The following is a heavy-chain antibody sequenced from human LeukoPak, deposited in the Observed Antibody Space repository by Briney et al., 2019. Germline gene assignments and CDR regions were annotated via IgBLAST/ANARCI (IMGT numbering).Heavy chain of an antibody. CDR1: GGSFSGYY. D-gene: IGHD3-16*02. J-gene: IGHJ4*02. CDR2: IYYSGST. CDR3: ARLEDDYVWGSYRYNY. Sequence: PSETLSLTCAVYGGSFSGYYWSWIRQPPGKGLEWIGYIYYSGSTNYNPSLKSRVTISVDTSKNQFSLKLSSVTAADTAVYYCARLEDDYVWGSYRYNYWGQGTLVTVSS. V-gene: IGHV4-59*08.